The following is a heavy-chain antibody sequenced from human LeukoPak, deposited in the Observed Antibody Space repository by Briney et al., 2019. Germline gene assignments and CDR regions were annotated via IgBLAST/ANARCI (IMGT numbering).Heavy chain of an antibody. CDR1: GCTFSSYA. CDR3: ASHVDIVATALFDY. D-gene: IGHD5-12*01. CDR2: IIPILGIA. Sequence: GGSLRLSCAASGCTFSSYAISWVRQAPGQGLEWMGRIIPILGIANYAQKFQGRVTITADKSTSTAYMELSSLRSEDTAVYYCASHVDIVATALFDYWGQGTLVTVSS. J-gene: IGHJ4*02. V-gene: IGHV1-69*04.